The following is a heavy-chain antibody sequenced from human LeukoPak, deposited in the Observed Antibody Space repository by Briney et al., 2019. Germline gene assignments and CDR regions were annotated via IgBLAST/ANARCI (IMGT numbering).Heavy chain of an antibody. V-gene: IGHV4-59*01. CDR2: IYYSGST. CDR1: GGSISSYY. CDR3: ARVGTYGSGSYLSWLDY. D-gene: IGHD3-10*01. Sequence: SETLSLTCTVSGGSISSYYWSWIRQPPGKALEWIGYIYYSGSTNYNPSLKSRVTISVDTSKNQFSLKLSSVTAADTAVYYCARVGTYGSGSYLSWLDYWGQGTLVTVSS. J-gene: IGHJ4*02.